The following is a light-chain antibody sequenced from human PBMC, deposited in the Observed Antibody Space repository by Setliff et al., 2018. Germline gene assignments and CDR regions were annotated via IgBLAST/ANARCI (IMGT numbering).Light chain of an antibody. CDR1: SSDIGAYNF. Sequence: QSALTQPASVSGPHGQSITISCTGTSSDIGAYNFVFWYQQHPGKAPRLIIHGVSERPSGISDRFSASKSGNTASLIISGLQTEDAADYYCSSYTRDTTLVFGTGTKVTVL. V-gene: IGLV2-14*03. CDR2: GVS. J-gene: IGLJ1*01. CDR3: SSYTRDTTLV.